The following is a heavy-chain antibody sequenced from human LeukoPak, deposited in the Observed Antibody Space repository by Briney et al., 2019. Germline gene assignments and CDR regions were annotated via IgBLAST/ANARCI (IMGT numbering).Heavy chain of an antibody. CDR3: ARARSSSYFDCFDY. D-gene: IGHD3-22*01. Sequence: GGSLRLSCAASGFTFSSYAMPRVRQAPGKGLEWVAVISYDGSNKYYADSVKGRFTISSDNSKTSLYRQMNGLRAEDTAVYYCARARSSSYFDCFDYWGQGTLVTVSS. CDR1: GFTFSSYA. J-gene: IGHJ4*02. V-gene: IGHV3-30*04. CDR2: ISYDGSNK.